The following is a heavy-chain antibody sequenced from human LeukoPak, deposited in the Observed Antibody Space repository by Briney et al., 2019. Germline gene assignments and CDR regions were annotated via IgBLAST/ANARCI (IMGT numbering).Heavy chain of an antibody. D-gene: IGHD6-19*01. CDR2: ISYDGGNK. J-gene: IGHJ4*02. CDR1: GITFSSYG. V-gene: IGHV3-30*18. Sequence: PGGSRRLSCAASGITFSSYGMHWVRQAPGKGLEWVAVISYDGGNKFYADSVKGRFTISRDNSKNTLHLEMNSLRPEDTAVYYCAKAPGRSGWYEGFDYWGQGTLVTVSS. CDR3: AKAPGRSGWYEGFDY.